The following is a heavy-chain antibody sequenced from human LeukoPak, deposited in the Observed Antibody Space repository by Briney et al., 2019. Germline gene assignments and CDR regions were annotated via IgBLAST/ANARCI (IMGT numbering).Heavy chain of an antibody. Sequence: SETLSLTCAVYGGSFSGYYWSWIRQPPGKGLEWIGEINHSGSTNYNPSLKSRVTISVDTSKNQFSLKLSSVTAADTAVYYCARPLTRYSSSRYFTLWGQGTLVTVSS. V-gene: IGHV4-34*01. CDR2: INHSGST. CDR3: ARPLTRYSSSRYFTL. CDR1: GGSFSGYY. D-gene: IGHD6-13*01. J-gene: IGHJ4*02.